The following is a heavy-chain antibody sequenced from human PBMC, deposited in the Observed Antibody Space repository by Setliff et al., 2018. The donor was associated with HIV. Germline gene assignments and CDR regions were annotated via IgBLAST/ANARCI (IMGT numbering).Heavy chain of an antibody. CDR3: AKQPGGHSFFDS. CDR2: IHHSGST. J-gene: IGHJ4*02. CDR1: GASISNYW. V-gene: IGHV4-59*01. Sequence: PSETLSLTCTVSGASISNYWWTWMRQPPGKELEYLGSIHHSGSTYYSPSLKSRVTISVDTSRNQFSLRLKYVTPAATAVYFCAKQPGGHSFFDSWGQGTRVTSPQ. D-gene: IGHD2-21*01.